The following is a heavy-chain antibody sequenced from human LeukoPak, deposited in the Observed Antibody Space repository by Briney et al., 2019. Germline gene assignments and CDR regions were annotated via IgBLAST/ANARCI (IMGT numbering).Heavy chain of an antibody. CDR1: GGSISSYY. V-gene: IGHV4-4*07. CDR2: IYTSGST. D-gene: IGHD3-22*01. Sequence: SETLSLTCTVSGGSISSYYWSWIRQPAGKGLEWIGRIYTSGSTNYNPSLKSRVTMSVDTSKNQFSLKLSSVTAADTAVYYCARDGRLIRGYYYGWYAFDIWGQGTMVTVSS. CDR3: ARDGRLIRGYYYGWYAFDI. J-gene: IGHJ3*02.